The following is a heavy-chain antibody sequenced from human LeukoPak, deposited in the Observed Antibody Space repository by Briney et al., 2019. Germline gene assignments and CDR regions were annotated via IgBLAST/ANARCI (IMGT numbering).Heavy chain of an antibody. J-gene: IGHJ3*02. CDR3: AKSTYYYDTLVNAFDI. Sequence: SETLSLTCAVSGGSISSGGYSWSWIRQPPGKGLEWIGSIYYSGSTYYNPSLKSRVTISVDTSKNQFSLKLSSVTAADTAVYYCAKSTYYYDTLVNAFDIWGQGTMVTVSS. CDR1: GGSISSGGYS. V-gene: IGHV4-30-2*03. D-gene: IGHD3-22*01. CDR2: IYYSGST.